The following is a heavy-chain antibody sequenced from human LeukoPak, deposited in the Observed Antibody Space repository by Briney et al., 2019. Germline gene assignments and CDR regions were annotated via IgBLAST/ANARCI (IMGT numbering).Heavy chain of an antibody. D-gene: IGHD3-22*01. CDR3: ARYYDARTLDY. J-gene: IGHJ4*02. V-gene: IGHV4-59*01. Sequence: KPSETLSLTCTVSGGSINSYYWSWIRQPPGKGLEWIGYVYYNGNTNYNLSLKSRVTISVDTSNNQFSLRVNSVTAADTAMYYCARYYDARTLDYWGQGTLVTVSS. CDR1: GGSINSYY. CDR2: VYYNGNT.